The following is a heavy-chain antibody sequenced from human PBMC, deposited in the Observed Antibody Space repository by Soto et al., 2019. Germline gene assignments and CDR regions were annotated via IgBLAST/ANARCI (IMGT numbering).Heavy chain of an antibody. Sequence: QVQLVQSGAEVKKPGASVKVSCKTSGYTFTNFGLSWVRQAPGQGLEWMGWISAYNGNTNYAQNFQGKVTMTTDTATSTAYMELRSVRSEDRAVYSAARGGYSMDCWGQGALVAVCS. CDR1: GYTFTNFG. CDR3: ARGGYSMDC. V-gene: IGHV1-18*01. D-gene: IGHD6-13*01. J-gene: IGHJ4*02. CDR2: ISAYNGNT.